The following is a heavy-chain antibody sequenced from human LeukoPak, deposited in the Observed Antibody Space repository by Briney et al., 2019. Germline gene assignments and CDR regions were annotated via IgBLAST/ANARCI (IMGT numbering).Heavy chain of an antibody. D-gene: IGHD5-12*01. CDR2: IYTSGTT. Sequence: SETLSLTCTVSGGSMSNYYWSWIRQPAGKGLEWVGHIYTSGTTSYNPSLKSRVTISVDTSKNQFSLKLSSVTAADTAVYYCAREGYSGYDSPLYYYYYMDVWGKGTTVTISS. CDR3: AREGYSGYDSPLYYYYYMDV. CDR1: GGSMSNYY. V-gene: IGHV4-4*07. J-gene: IGHJ6*03.